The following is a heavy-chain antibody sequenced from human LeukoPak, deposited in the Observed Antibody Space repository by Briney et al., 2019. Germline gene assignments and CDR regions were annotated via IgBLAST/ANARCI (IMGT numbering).Heavy chain of an antibody. CDR2: INSDGSST. J-gene: IGHJ4*02. V-gene: IGHV3-74*01. CDR1: GFTFSRDW. D-gene: IGHD2-15*01. Sequence: PGGSLRLSCVASGFTFSRDWMNWVRQAPGKGLAWVSRINSDGSSTSYADSVKGRFTISRDNVKNTLYLQMNSLRVEDTAVFYCARDSPQCSGGYCYFXXWGQXXLVT. CDR3: ARDSPQCSGGYCYFXX.